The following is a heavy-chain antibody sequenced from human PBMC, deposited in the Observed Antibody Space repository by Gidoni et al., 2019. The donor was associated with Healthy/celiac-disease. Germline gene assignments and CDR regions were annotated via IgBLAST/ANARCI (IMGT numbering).Heavy chain of an antibody. CDR3: AKDMRWELLSFDY. Sequence: EVQLVESGGGLVQPGRSLRLSCAASGFTFDDYAMHWVRQAPGKGLEWVSGISWNSGSIGYADSVKGRFTISRDNAKNSLYLQMNSLRAEDTALYYCAKDMRWELLSFDYWGQGTLVTVSS. CDR2: ISWNSGSI. J-gene: IGHJ4*02. D-gene: IGHD1-26*01. CDR1: GFTFDDYA. V-gene: IGHV3-9*01.